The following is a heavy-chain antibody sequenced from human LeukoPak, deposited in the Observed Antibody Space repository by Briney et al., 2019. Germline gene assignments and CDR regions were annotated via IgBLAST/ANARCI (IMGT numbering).Heavy chain of an antibody. CDR3: ACGGYDFWSGYYRLDY. D-gene: IGHD3-3*01. V-gene: IGHV4-39*07. Sequence: SETLSLTCTVSGGSISSSSYYWGWIRQPPGKGLEWIGSIYYSGSTYYNPSLKSRVTISVDTSKNQFSLKLSSVTAADTAVYYCACGGYDFWSGYYRLDYWGQGTLVTVSS. CDR1: GGSISSSSYY. J-gene: IGHJ4*02. CDR2: IYYSGST.